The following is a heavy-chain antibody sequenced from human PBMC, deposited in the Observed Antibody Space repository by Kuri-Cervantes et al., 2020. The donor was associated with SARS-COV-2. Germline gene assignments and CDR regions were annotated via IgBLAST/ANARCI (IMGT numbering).Heavy chain of an antibody. V-gene: IGHV1-2*02. CDR3: AGESGGYCSGGSCSTNWFDP. D-gene: IGHD2-15*01. CDR1: GYTFTGYY. Sequence: ASVKVSCKASGYTFTGYYMHWVRQAPGQGPEWMGWINPRGGGTHYAQKFQGRVTMTGDTSTSTVYMELSSLRSEDTAVYYCAGESGGYCSGGSCSTNWFDPWGQGTLVTVSS. CDR2: INPRGGGT. J-gene: IGHJ5*02.